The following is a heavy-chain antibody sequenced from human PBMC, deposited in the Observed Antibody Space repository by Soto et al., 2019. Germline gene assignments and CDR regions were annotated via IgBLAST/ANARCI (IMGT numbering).Heavy chain of an antibody. V-gene: IGHV1-69*01. CDR3: ARDCSSTSCYAGGDDAFDI. D-gene: IGHD2-2*01. J-gene: IGHJ3*02. CDR1: GGTFSSYA. CDR2: IIPIFGTA. Sequence: QVQLVQSGAEVKKPGSSVKVSCKASGGTFSSYAISWVRQAPGQGLEWMGGIIPIFGTANYAQKFQGRVTITADESTSTAYMELSSLRSEDTAVYYCARDCSSTSCYAGGDDAFDIWGQGTMVNVSS.